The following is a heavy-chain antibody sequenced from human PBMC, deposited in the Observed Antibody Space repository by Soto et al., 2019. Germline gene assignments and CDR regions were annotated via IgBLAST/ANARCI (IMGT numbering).Heavy chain of an antibody. J-gene: IGHJ3*02. V-gene: IGHV1-46*03. CDR2: INPSGGST. CDR3: ARDKGDNWTPGAFDI. CDR1: GYTFTSYY. D-gene: IGHD1-20*01. Sequence: ASVKASCKASGYTFTSYYMHWVRQAPGQGLEWMGIINPSGGSTSYAQKFQGRVTMTRDTSTSTVYMELSSLRSEDTAVYYCARDKGDNWTPGAFDIWGQGTMVTVSS.